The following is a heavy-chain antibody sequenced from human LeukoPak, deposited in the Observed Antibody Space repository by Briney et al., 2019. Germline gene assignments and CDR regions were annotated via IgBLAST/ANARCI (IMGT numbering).Heavy chain of an antibody. CDR1: GFTFTSSA. V-gene: IGHV1-58*02. D-gene: IGHD2-21*01. Sequence: SVKVSCKASGFTFTSSAMQWVRQARGQRLEWIGWIVVSSGNTNYAQKFQERVTITRDMSTSTAYMELSSLRSEDTAVYYCAAAGRIINCGGDCWGQGTLVTVSS. J-gene: IGHJ4*02. CDR3: AAAGRIINCGGDC. CDR2: IVVSSGNT.